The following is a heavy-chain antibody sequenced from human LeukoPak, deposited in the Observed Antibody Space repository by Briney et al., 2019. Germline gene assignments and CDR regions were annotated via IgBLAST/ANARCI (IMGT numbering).Heavy chain of an antibody. V-gene: IGHV3-23*01. CDR1: GFTFGTYA. CDR3: AIADSSSWYNFDY. J-gene: IGHJ4*02. CDR2: ISNSAGST. D-gene: IGHD6-13*01. Sequence: PGGSLKLSCAASGFTFGTYAMGWVRQAPGEGLEWVSLISNSAGSTYYADSVKGRFTISRDNSKNTLYLQINNLRADDTAVYYCAIADSSSWYNFDYWGQGTLVTVSS.